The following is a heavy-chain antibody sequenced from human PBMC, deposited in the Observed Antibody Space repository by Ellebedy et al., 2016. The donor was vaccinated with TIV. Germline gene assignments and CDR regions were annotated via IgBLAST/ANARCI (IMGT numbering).Heavy chain of an antibody. D-gene: IGHD3-3*01. CDR2: IHPSGST. CDR1: GGSFSNYY. V-gene: IGHV4-34*01. Sequence: SETLSLTCTVYGGSFSNYYLSWIRQSPGRGLEWIGEIHPSGSTSYNPSLTGRVTMSIDTSKNQLSLKLSSVTVADTALYYCANSWSGQLPPDYWGQGTLVTVSS. CDR3: ANSWSGQLPPDY. J-gene: IGHJ4*02.